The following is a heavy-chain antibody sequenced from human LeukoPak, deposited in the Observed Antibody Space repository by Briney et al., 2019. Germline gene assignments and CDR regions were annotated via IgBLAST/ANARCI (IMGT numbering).Heavy chain of an antibody. J-gene: IGHJ6*03. CDR1: GYSFTSYG. V-gene: IGHV1-18*01. Sequence: ASVKVSCKASGYSFTSYGISWVRQAPGQGLEWMGWISSYNGNTNYAQKLQGRVTMTTDTSTSTAYMELRSLRSDDTAVYYCARATASIAARAYYYYYYMDDWGKGTTVTVSS. CDR2: ISSYNGNT. CDR3: ARATASIAARAYYYYYYMDD. D-gene: IGHD6-6*01.